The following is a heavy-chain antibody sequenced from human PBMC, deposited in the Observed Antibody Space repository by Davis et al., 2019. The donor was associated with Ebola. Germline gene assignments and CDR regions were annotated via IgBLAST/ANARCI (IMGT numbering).Heavy chain of an antibody. Sequence: GESLKISCAASGFTFSSYWMTWVRQAPGKGLEWVANIKEDGSEKYYVDSVKGRFTISRDNAKNSLYLQMNSLRAEDTALYYCVRDATRGGDFDYWGQGTLVTVSS. CDR2: IKEDGSEK. CDR1: GFTFSSYW. D-gene: IGHD2-15*01. V-gene: IGHV3-7*03. J-gene: IGHJ4*02. CDR3: VRDATRGGDFDY.